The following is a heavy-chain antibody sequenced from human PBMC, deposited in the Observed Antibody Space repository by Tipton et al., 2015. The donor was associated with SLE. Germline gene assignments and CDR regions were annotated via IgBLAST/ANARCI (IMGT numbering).Heavy chain of an antibody. J-gene: IGHJ6*03. V-gene: IGHV4-59*12. D-gene: IGHD3-10*01. CDR1: GGSISSYY. CDR2: IYYSGST. Sequence: TLSLTCTVSGGSISSYYWSWIRQPPGKGLEWIGYIYYSGSTNYNPSLKSRVTISVDTSKNQFSLKLSSVTAADTAVYYCARGRGATMVRGVISYYYYYYYMDVWGKGTTVTVSS. CDR3: ARGRGATMVRGVISYYYYYYYMDV.